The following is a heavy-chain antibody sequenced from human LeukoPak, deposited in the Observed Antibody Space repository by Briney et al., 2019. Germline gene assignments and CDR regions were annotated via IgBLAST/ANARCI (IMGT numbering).Heavy chain of an antibody. CDR3: ARIDTTLYYFDY. Sequence: PGGSLRLSCAASGFTFSSYSMNWVRQAPGKGLEWVSVIYSDDSTYYADSVKGRFTISRDNSKNTLYLQMNRLRAEDTAVYYCARIDTTLYYFDYWGQGTLVTVSS. V-gene: IGHV3-53*01. D-gene: IGHD1-1*01. CDR2: IYSDDST. J-gene: IGHJ4*02. CDR1: GFTFSSYS.